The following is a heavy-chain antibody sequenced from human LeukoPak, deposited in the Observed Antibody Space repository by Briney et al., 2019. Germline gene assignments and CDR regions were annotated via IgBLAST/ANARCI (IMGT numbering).Heavy chain of an antibody. V-gene: IGHV1-8*02. Sequence: GASVKVSCKASGYIFTNYGISWVRQAPGQGLEWMGWMNPNSGNTGYAQKFQGRVTMTRNTSISTAYMELSSLRSEDTAVYYCARGRIYYDSSGYYKFDPWGQGTLVTVSS. D-gene: IGHD3-22*01. CDR3: ARGRIYYDSSGYYKFDP. J-gene: IGHJ5*02. CDR1: GYIFTNYG. CDR2: MNPNSGNT.